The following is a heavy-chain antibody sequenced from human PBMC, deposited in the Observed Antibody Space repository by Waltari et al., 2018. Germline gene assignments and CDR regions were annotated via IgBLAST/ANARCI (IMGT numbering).Heavy chain of an antibody. J-gene: IGHJ3*02. CDR3: ATSIEVAGRNAFDS. D-gene: IGHD6-19*01. Sequence: EAQLVESGGGLVQPGGSLRLSCAASGFTFGTSWMHWVRQSPGKGRVWVSPIKSDASASNYADAVQGRFTISRDNARDTLYLQMTSPRVEDTAVYYCATSIEVAGRNAFDSWGQGTMVAVSS. V-gene: IGHV3-74*01. CDR1: GFTFGTSW. CDR2: IKSDASAS.